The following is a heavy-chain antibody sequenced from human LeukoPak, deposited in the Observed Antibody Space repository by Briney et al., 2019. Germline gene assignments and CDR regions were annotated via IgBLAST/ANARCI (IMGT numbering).Heavy chain of an antibody. J-gene: IGHJ4*02. CDR1: GFTFRNYW. D-gene: IGHD2-2*01. V-gene: IGHV3-7*01. CDR2: IKEDGSEN. CDR3: ARGRRDTQYQVFDY. Sequence: GGSLRLSCGASGFTFRNYWMNWVRQAPGKGPEWVANIKEDGSENYYVDSVKGRFTISRDNAKNSLYLQMSGLRDEDTAVYYCARGRRDTQYQVFDYWGLGILVTVSS.